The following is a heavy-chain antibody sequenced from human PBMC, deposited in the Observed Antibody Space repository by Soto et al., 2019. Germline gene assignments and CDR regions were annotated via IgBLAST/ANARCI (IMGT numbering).Heavy chain of an antibody. V-gene: IGHV3-11*01. CDR3: ARARYGDYFDY. CDR2: ISSSGSTI. J-gene: IGHJ4*02. CDR1: GFPFSDYY. Sequence: GSLVPPSAAPGFPFSDYYMSWIRQAPGKGLEWVSYISSSGSTIYYADSVKGRFTISRDNAKNSLYLQMNSLRAEDTAVYYCARARYGDYFDYWGQGTLVTVSS. D-gene: IGHD4-17*01.